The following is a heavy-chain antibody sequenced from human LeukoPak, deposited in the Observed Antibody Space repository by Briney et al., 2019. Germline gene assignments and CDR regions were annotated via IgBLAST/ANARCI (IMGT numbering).Heavy chain of an antibody. CDR1: GFTFSSYS. J-gene: IGHJ6*03. CDR2: ISSSSSYI. V-gene: IGHV3-21*01. Sequence: GGSLRLSCAASGFTFSSYSMNWVRQAPGEGLEWVSSISSSSSYIYYADSVKGRFTISRDNAKNSLYLQMNSLRAEDTAVYYCARGGYIRHYYYMDVWGKGTTVTVSS. CDR3: ARGGYIRHYYYMDV. D-gene: IGHD5-24*01.